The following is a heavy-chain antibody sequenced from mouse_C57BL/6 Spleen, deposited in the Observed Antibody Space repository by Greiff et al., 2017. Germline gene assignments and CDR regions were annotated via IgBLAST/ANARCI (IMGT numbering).Heavy chain of an antibody. Sequence: EVKLQESGPELVKPGASVKISCKASGYSFTDYNMNWVKQSNGKSLEWIGVINPNYGTTSYNQKFKGKATLTVDQSSSTAYMQLNSLTSEDSAVYYCARGYDGSYYYAMDYWGQGTSVTVSS. CDR3: ARGYDGSYYYAMDY. CDR1: GYSFTDYN. D-gene: IGHD2-3*01. CDR2: INPNYGTT. V-gene: IGHV1-39*01. J-gene: IGHJ4*01.